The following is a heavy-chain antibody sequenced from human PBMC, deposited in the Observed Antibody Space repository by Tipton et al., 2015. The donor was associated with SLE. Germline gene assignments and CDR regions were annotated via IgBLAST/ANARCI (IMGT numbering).Heavy chain of an antibody. D-gene: IGHD3-22*01. CDR2: IYHSGTA. CDR1: GGSISSSRYY. J-gene: IGHJ3*02. Sequence: TLSLTCTVSGGSISSSRYYWGWIRQPPGKGLEWIGSIYHSGTAYYNPSLKSRVTISVDTSKNQFSLKLSSVTAADTAVYYCASSYDSSGYYPIDAFDIWGQGTMVTVSS. V-gene: IGHV4-39*07. CDR3: ASSYDSSGYYPIDAFDI.